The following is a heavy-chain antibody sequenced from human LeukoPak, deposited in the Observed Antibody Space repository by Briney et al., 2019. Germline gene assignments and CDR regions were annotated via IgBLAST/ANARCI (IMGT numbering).Heavy chain of an antibody. Sequence: SETLSLTCTVSGGSISSYYWSWIRQPPGKGLEWIGYIYYSGSTNYNPSLKSRVTISVDTSKNQFSLKLSSVTAADTAVYYCAREGYSSSWSPRRDAFDIWGQGTMVTVSS. V-gene: IGHV4-59*01. CDR1: GGSISSYY. D-gene: IGHD6-13*01. J-gene: IGHJ3*02. CDR2: IYYSGST. CDR3: AREGYSSSWSPRRDAFDI.